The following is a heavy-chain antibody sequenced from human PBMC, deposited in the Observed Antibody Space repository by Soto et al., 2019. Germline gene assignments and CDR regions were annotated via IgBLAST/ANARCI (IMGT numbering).Heavy chain of an antibody. CDR1: GFSFVSYA. J-gene: IGHJ4*02. D-gene: IGHD1-26*01. CDR3: AKDATVGATDYFDS. CDR2: ITGSGGST. Sequence: EVQLLQSGGGLVQPGGSLRLSCATSGFSFVSYAMSWVRQAPGKGLEWVSTITGSGGSTYYPDSLKGRFSTSRDNSNNTLHLQMTSLRAEDTAIYYCAKDATVGATDYFDSWGQGILVTVSS. V-gene: IGHV3-23*01.